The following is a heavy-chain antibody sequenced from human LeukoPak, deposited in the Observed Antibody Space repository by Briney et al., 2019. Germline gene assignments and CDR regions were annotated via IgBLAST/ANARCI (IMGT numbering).Heavy chain of an antibody. V-gene: IGHV3-48*01. Sequence: GGSLRLSCAASGFTFSSYSMNWVRQAPGKGLEWVSYISSSSSTIYYADSVKGRFTISRDNSKNTLYLQMNSLRAEDTAVYYCAKDLDRKGWFDPWGQGTLVTVSS. CDR1: GFTFSSYS. CDR3: AKDLDRKGWFDP. CDR2: ISSSSSTI. J-gene: IGHJ5*02. D-gene: IGHD1-14*01.